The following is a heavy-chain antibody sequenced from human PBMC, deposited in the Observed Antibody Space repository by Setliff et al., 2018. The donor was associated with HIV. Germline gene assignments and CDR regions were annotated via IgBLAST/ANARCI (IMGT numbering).Heavy chain of an antibody. D-gene: IGHD3-22*01. J-gene: IGHJ4*02. CDR2: FDPEDGET. CDR3: TTEFPLSSPYYYDSSGYYY. Sequence: SVKVSCKVSGYTLSELSMHWVRQAPGKGLEWMGGFDPEDGETIYAQKFQGRVTMTEDTSTDTAYMELRSLRSEDTAVYYCTTEFPLSSPYYYDSSGYYYWGQGTLVTVSS. V-gene: IGHV1-24*01. CDR1: GYTLSELS.